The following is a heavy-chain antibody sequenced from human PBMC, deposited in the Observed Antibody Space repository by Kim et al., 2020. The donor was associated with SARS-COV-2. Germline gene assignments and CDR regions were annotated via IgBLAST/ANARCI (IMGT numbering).Heavy chain of an antibody. Sequence: GSNKYNAEAEQGRFTISRDNSKNTLYLQMNSLRAEDTAVYYCAKAEAYDYWGQGTLVTVSS. V-gene: IGHV3-30*02. J-gene: IGHJ4*02. CDR2: GSNK. CDR3: AKAEAYDY.